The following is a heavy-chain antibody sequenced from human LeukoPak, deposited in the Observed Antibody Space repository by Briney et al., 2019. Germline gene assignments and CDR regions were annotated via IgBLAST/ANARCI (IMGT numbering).Heavy chain of an antibody. CDR3: ARGNPYYYGSGSYYKPTDY. CDR2: IYTSGST. Sequence: SETLSLTCTVSGGSISSYYWSWIRQPAGKGLEWIGRIYTSGSTNYNPSLKSRVTMSVDTSKNQFSLRLSSVTAADTAVYYCARGNPYYYGSGSYYKPTDYWGQGTLVTVSS. J-gene: IGHJ4*02. D-gene: IGHD3-10*01. CDR1: GGSISSYY. V-gene: IGHV4-4*07.